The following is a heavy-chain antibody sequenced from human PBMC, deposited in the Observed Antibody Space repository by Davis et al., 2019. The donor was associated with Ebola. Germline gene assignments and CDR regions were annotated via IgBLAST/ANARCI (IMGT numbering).Heavy chain of an antibody. CDR2: TSCCNGRT. Sequence: GESLKISCAASGFTFTHYTINWVRQAPGKGLEWVSYTSCCNGRTYYADSVKGRFTSSRDSATNSVHLQMDSLRADDTAVYYCAKDFEGDGSFRVYWGQGTLVTVSS. D-gene: IGHD3-9*01. V-gene: IGHV3-21*04. CDR3: AKDFEGDGSFRVY. J-gene: IGHJ4*02. CDR1: GFTFTHYT.